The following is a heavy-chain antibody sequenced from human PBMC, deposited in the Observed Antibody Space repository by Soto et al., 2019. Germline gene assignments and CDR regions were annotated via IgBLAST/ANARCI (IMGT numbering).Heavy chain of an antibody. CDR3: ARGATQEDYYYYYGMDV. Sequence: ASVKVSCKASGYTFTTYDINWVRQAPGQGLEWMGWINPNSGGTNYAQKFQGWVTMTRDTSISTAYMELSRLRSDDTAVYYCARGATQEDYYYYYGMDVWGQGTTVTVSS. D-gene: IGHD2-15*01. V-gene: IGHV1-2*04. CDR1: GYTFTTYD. J-gene: IGHJ6*02. CDR2: INPNSGGT.